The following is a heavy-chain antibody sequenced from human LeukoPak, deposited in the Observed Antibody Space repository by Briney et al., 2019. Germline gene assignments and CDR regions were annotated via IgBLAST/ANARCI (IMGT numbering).Heavy chain of an antibody. CDR1: GFTFSTST. J-gene: IGHJ5*02. Sequence: GGSLRLSCAASGFTFSTSTMNWVRQAPGKGLEWVSSISSSNDYIYYADSAKGRFTISRYNAKNSLYLQMNSLRAEDPAVYYCVRIPNSAVFGNWFDPWGQGTLVTVSS. D-gene: IGHD2/OR15-2a*01. CDR3: VRIPNSAVFGNWFDP. V-gene: IGHV3-21*01. CDR2: ISSSNDYI.